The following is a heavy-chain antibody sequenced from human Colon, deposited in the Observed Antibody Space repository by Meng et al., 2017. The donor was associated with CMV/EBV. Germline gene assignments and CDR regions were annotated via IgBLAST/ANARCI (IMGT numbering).Heavy chain of an antibody. D-gene: IGHD3-3*01. V-gene: IGHV4-34*01. Sequence: SETLSLTCAVYGGSFSGYYWSWIRQPPGKGLEWIGEIHPSGSTHYNTFLKSRVTMSVDTSKSQISLKLSSVTAADTAVYYCARDSVMSGTFGVVITTYYYYGMDVWGQGTTVTVSS. CDR3: ARDSVMSGTFGVVITTYYYYGMDV. J-gene: IGHJ6*02. CDR1: GGSFSGYY. CDR2: IHPSGST.